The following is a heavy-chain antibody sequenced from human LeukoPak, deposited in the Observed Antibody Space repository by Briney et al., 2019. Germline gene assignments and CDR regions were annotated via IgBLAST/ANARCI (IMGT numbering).Heavy chain of an antibody. Sequence: STETLSLTSTVSGGSISSSSYFWSWIRQPAGKGLEWIGRIYAGEGAKYNPSLETRVTVSVDTSTNQLSLKLSSVTAADTAVYYCAREGYSYGYYFDYWGQGTLVTVSS. CDR2: IYAGEGA. V-gene: IGHV4-61*02. D-gene: IGHD5-18*01. CDR3: AREGYSYGYYFDY. J-gene: IGHJ4*02. CDR1: GGSISSSSYF.